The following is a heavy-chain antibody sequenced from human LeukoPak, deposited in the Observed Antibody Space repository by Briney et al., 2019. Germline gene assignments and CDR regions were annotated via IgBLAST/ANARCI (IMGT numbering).Heavy chain of an antibody. CDR2: INPESGAT. Sequence: ASVKVSCKASGYTFIGNYIHWVRQAPGQGLEWIGWINPESGATSPARKFQGRVTMTRDTSIGTAYMELSRLRSDDTAVYYCARGNVECIGDICYKRGNWFDPWGQGTLVTVSS. V-gene: IGHV1-2*02. CDR1: GYTFIGNY. CDR3: ARGNVECIGDICYKRGNWFDP. D-gene: IGHD2-8*02. J-gene: IGHJ5*02.